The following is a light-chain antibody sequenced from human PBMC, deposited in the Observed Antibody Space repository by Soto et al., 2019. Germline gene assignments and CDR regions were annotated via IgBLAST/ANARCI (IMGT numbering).Light chain of an antibody. Sequence: DIQLAQSPSNLSASVGDRIPITCRSTQSTDCLGCYQQKPGQAHKLLTFEASRLVSGVPSRFSGSGSVTDFTLTIRSLQPDDVGNYECDNYDTYSPIWTCLKGTKVDVK. J-gene: IGKJ1*01. CDR3: DNYDTYSPIWT. V-gene: IGKV1-5*03. CDR1: QSTDC. CDR2: EAS.